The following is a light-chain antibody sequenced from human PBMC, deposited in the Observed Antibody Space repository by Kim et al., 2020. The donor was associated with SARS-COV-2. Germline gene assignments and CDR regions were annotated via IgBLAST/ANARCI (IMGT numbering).Light chain of an antibody. Sequence: GQGVTSSWTGSSSNIGGNTVTWYQQLPGTAPKVLIYRNDERPSGVPGRFSGSKSGTSASLAISGLQSEDEADYHCAAWDDSLKGVVFGGGTQLTVL. CDR2: RND. V-gene: IGLV1-44*01. CDR3: AAWDDSLKGVV. CDR1: SSNIGGNT. J-gene: IGLJ2*01.